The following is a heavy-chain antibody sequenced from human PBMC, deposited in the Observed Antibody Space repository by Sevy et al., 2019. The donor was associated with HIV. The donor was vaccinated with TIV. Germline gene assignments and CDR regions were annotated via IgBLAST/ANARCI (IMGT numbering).Heavy chain of an antibody. CDR3: AKDHNFWSEGGFLHH. J-gene: IGHJ1*01. D-gene: IGHD3-3*01. V-gene: IGHV3-30*18. CDR1: GFTFSSYA. Sequence: GGSLRLSCAASGFTFSSYAIHWVRQTPGKGLEWVAVISYDGNNKYYADSVKGRFTVSRDNSKNTLYALMNSLRAEDTAVYYCAKDHNFWSEGGFLHHWGQGTLVTVSS. CDR2: ISYDGNNK.